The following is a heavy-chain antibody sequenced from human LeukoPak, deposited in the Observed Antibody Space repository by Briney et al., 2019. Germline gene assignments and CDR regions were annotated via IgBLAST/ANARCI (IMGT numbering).Heavy chain of an antibody. J-gene: IGHJ5*02. CDR2: IHNSEYT. Sequence: SETLSLTCTVSGGSISSYYWSWIRQPPGKGLEWIAYIHNSEYTNYNPSLKSRASISVDTSKNLCSLRLRSVTAADTAVYYCARHAIYSGGYSYWFDPWGLGTLVTVSS. D-gene: IGHD1-26*01. V-gene: IGHV4-59*08. CDR1: GGSISSYY. CDR3: ARHAIYSGGYSYWFDP.